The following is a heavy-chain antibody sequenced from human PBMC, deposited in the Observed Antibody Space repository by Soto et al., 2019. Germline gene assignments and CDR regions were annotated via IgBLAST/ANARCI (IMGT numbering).Heavy chain of an antibody. CDR1: GVTFSSYG. J-gene: IGHJ3*02. CDR2: IIPIFGTT. D-gene: IGHD3-3*01. V-gene: IGHV1-69*06. CDR3: ARVITDYDFWSGYYTYHDAFDI. Sequence: GASVKVSCKASGVTFSSYGFSWVRQAPGQGLEWMGGIIPIFGTTNYAQKFQGRVTITADKSTSTPYMELSSLRSEDTAVYYCARVITDYDFWSGYYTYHDAFDIWGQGTMVNVSS.